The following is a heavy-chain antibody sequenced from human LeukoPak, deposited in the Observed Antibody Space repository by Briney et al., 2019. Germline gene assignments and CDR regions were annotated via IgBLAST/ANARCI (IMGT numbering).Heavy chain of an antibody. CDR3: AKDEFSYYFDY. CDR2: ISGSGGTT. J-gene: IGHJ4*02. V-gene: IGHV3-23*01. Sequence: GGSLRLSCAASGFTFSGYAISWVRQAPGKGLEWVSAISGSGGTTYYADSVKGRFTISRDNSKNTLYLQMNSLRAEDTAVYYCAKDEFSYYFDYWGQGTLVTVSS. D-gene: IGHD3-10*01. CDR1: GFTFSGYA.